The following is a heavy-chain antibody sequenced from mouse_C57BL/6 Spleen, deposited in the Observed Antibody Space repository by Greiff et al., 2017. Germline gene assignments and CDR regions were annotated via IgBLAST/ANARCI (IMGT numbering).Heavy chain of an antibody. V-gene: IGHV2-2*01. CDR3: ARKGIYDGYYFDY. CDR1: GFSLTSYG. Sequence: QVQLQQSGPGLVQPSQSLSITCTVSGFSLTSYGVHWVRQSPGKGLEWLGVICSGGSTDYNAAFISRLSISKDNSKSQVFFKMNSLQADDTAIYYCARKGIYDGYYFDYWGQGTTLTVSS. J-gene: IGHJ2*01. CDR2: ICSGGST. D-gene: IGHD2-3*01.